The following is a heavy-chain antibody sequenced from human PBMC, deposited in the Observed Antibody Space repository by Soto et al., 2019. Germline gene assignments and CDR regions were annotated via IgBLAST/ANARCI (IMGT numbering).Heavy chain of an antibody. Sequence: PSETLSLTCTVSGGSISSGGYYWSWIRQPPGKGLEWIGEINHSGSTNYNPSLKSRVTISVDTSKNQFSLKLSSVTAADTAVYYCARYRRYYMDVWGKGTTVTVSS. CDR2: INHSGST. V-gene: IGHV4-39*07. J-gene: IGHJ6*03. CDR3: ARYRRYYMDV. CDR1: GGSISSGGYY.